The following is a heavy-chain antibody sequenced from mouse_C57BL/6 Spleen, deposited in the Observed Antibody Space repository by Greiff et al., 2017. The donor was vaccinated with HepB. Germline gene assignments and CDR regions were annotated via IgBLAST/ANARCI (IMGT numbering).Heavy chain of an antibody. D-gene: IGHD1-1*01. CDR1: GYSITSGYY. CDR3: ARDLTTVVAHYAMDY. CDR2: ISYDGSN. V-gene: IGHV3-6*01. Sequence: ESGPGLVKPSQSLSLTCSVTGYSITSGYYWNWIRQFPGNKLEWMGYISYDGSNNYNPSLKNRISITRDTSKNQFFLKLNSVTTEDTATYYCARDLTTVVAHYAMDYWCQGTSVTVSS. J-gene: IGHJ4*01.